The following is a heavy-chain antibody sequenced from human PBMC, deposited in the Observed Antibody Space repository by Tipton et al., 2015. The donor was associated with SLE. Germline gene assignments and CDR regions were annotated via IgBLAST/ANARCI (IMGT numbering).Heavy chain of an antibody. CDR2: ISYDGSTK. D-gene: IGHD3-22*01. J-gene: IGHJ6*02. CDR1: GFNFSSYA. CDR3: ARRAAKYYESSGYYLWNYPSYGMDV. Sequence: SLRLSCAASGFNFSSYATHWVRQAPGKGLEWVAFISYDGSTKYYVDSVKGRFTISRDNSKTTLYLQMNSLSGEDTAVYYCARRAAKYYESSGYYLWNYPSYGMDVWGQGTTVTVSS. V-gene: IGHV3-30*04.